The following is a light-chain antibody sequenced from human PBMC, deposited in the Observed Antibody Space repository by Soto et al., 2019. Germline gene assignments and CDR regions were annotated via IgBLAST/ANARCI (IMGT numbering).Light chain of an antibody. Sequence: QSVLTQPPSASGTPGQRVTISCSGSSSNIGSNIVNWYQHLPGTAPKLLIHSNNQRPSGVPDRSAGSKSGTSASLAISGLQSEDEADYYCTAWDDSLNGYVFGTGTKVTVL. CDR2: SNN. V-gene: IGLV1-44*01. J-gene: IGLJ1*01. CDR3: TAWDDSLNGYV. CDR1: SSNIGSNI.